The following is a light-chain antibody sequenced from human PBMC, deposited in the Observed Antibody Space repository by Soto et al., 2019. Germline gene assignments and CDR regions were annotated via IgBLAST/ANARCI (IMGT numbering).Light chain of an antibody. V-gene: IGLV1-40*01. CDR3: QSYDSSHYV. J-gene: IGLJ1*01. CDR2: GNS. CDR1: SSNIGAGYD. Sequence: QSELTQPPSVSGAPGQRVTISCTGSSSNIGAGYDVHWYQQLPGTAPKLLIYGNSNRPSGVPDRFSGSKSGTSASLAITGLQAEDEADYYCQSYDSSHYVFGTGTKLTVL.